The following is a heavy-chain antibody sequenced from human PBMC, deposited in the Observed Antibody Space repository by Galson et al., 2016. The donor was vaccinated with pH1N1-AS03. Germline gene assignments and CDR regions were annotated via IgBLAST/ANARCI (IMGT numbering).Heavy chain of an antibody. CDR1: GYTLTGNY. CDR2: NNPNSGDT. Sequence: SVKVSCKASGYTLTGNYLHWVRQAPGQGLEWVGWNNPNSGDTSYAQKFQGRVTMTRDTSISAAFLELSRLRSDDTAVFYCARVLFGGARGESSAFDLWGQGTMVTASS. CDR3: ARVLFGGARGESSAFDL. D-gene: IGHD2-21*01. V-gene: IGHV1-2*02. J-gene: IGHJ3*01.